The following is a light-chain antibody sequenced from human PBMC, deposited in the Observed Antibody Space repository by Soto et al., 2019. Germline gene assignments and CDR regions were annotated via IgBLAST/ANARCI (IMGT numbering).Light chain of an antibody. J-gene: IGKJ4*01. Sequence: DIQMTQSPSTLSASVGDRVTITCRASQSISSWLAWYQQKPGKAPNLLIYKASNLQSGVPSGFSGSGSGTEFTLIISSLQPDDFATYYCEQYAAYPLTFGGGTKVEIK. CDR1: QSISSW. CDR2: KAS. CDR3: EQYAAYPLT. V-gene: IGKV1-5*03.